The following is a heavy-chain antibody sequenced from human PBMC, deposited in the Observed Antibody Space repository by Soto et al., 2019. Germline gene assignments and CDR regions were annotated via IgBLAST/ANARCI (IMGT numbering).Heavy chain of an antibody. D-gene: IGHD7-27*01. CDR1: GYTFTSYA. CDR2: INAGNGNT. J-gene: IGHJ3*02. CDR3: ARDGEAVAYDAFAI. V-gene: IGHV1-3*01. Sequence: ASVKVSCKASGYTFTSYAMHWVRQAPGQRLEWMGWINAGNGNTKYSQKFQGRVTITRDTSASTAYMELSSLTSEDTAMYYCARDGEAVAYDAFAIWGQGTMVTV.